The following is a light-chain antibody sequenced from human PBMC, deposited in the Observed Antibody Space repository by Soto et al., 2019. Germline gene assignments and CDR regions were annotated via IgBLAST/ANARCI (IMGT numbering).Light chain of an antibody. CDR3: QHYNSYSEA. Sequence: DIQMTQFPSSLSASVGDRVTITCRASQSISSYLNWYQQKPGKAPKLMIYKASTLKSGVPSRFSGSGSGTEFTLTISSLQPDDVATYYCQHYNSYSEAFGQGTEVDIK. CDR1: QSISSY. CDR2: KAS. J-gene: IGKJ1*01. V-gene: IGKV1-5*03.